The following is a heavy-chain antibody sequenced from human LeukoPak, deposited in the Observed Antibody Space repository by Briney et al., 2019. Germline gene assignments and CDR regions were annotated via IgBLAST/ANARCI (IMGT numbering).Heavy chain of an antibody. D-gene: IGHD2-2*01. CDR3: ARVSAVSSLNYYYGMDV. J-gene: IGHJ6*02. CDR1: GFNFDDYG. CDR2: INWNGGST. V-gene: IGHV3-20*01. Sequence: GGSLRLSCAASGFNFDDYGMSWVRQAPGKGLEWVSGINWNGGSTGYADSVKGRFTISRDNAKNSLYLQMNSLRAEDTALYHCARVSAVSSLNYYYGMDVWGQGTTVTVSS.